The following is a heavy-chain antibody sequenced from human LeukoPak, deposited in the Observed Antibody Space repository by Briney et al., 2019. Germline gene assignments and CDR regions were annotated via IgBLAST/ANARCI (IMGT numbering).Heavy chain of an antibody. CDR3: AQWSRYFDY. V-gene: IGHV3-23*01. CDR1: GFTFNNYA. J-gene: IGHJ4*02. Sequence: GGSLRPSCAASGFTFNNYAMTWVRQAPGKGLEWVSAISGSGYSTYYADSVKGRFTISRDNSKNTLYLQMNSLRAEDTALYFCAQWSRYFDYWGQGTLVTVSS. D-gene: IGHD1-26*01. CDR2: ISGSGYST.